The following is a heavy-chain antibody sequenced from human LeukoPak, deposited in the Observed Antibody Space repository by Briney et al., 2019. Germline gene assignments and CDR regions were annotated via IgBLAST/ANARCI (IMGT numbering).Heavy chain of an antibody. CDR2: INPSGGST. D-gene: IGHD3-3*01. CDR1: GDTLTQLS. CDR3: ARGNYDFWSGPRGDY. V-gene: IGHV1-46*01. Sequence: ASVKVSCKVSGDTLTQLSMHWVRQAPGKGLEWMGMINPSGGSTSYAQKFQGRVTITRDTSTSTVYMELSSLRSEDTAVYYCARGNYDFWSGPRGDYWGQGTLVTVSS. J-gene: IGHJ4*02.